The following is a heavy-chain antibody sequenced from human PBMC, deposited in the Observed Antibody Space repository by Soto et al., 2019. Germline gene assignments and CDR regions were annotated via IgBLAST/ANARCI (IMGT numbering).Heavy chain of an antibody. CDR2: ISSSGGST. CDR3: ARAGYSYGLDY. V-gene: IGHV3-64*01. D-gene: IGHD5-18*01. J-gene: IGHJ4*02. CDR1: GFSFSTYA. Sequence: EVQLVESGGGLVQPGGSLRLSCAAYGFSFSTYAMYWVRQAPGKGLEYVSVISSSGGSTHYANYVRGRFTISRDNSKNTLYLQMGSLRAEDMAVYYCARAGYSYGLDYWGQGTLVTVSS.